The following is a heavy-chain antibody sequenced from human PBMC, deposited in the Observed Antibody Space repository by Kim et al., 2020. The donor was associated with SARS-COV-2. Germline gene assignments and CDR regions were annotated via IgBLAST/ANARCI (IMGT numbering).Heavy chain of an antibody. V-gene: IGHV1-18*01. D-gene: IGHD6-19*01. J-gene: IGHJ6*02. CDR2: ISTYHGDT. Sequence: ASVKVSCKASGYTVTNHGVAWVRQAPGQGLEWMGWISTYHGDTNYAQKFQDRVTMTTDTSTSTAYMELRSLRSDDTAVYYCSKSGGWLIGDYFYGFDVWGQGTTVTVSS. CDR3: SKSGGWLIGDYFYGFDV. CDR1: GYTVTNHG.